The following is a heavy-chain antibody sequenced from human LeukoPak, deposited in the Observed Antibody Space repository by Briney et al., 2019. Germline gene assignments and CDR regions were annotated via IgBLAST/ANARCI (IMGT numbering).Heavy chain of an antibody. CDR1: GFTITAYA. V-gene: IGHV3-23*01. J-gene: IGHJ3*02. Sequence: QPGGSLRLSCAASGFTITAYAIRWVRQSPGKGLEWVSGIGITSEYIHYADSVKGRFTISRDNSKNTVYLEMSSLRAEDAAVYYCAKDPNGDYVGAFDTWGQGTMVIVSS. D-gene: IGHD4-17*01. CDR3: AKDPNGDYVGAFDT. CDR2: IGITSEYI.